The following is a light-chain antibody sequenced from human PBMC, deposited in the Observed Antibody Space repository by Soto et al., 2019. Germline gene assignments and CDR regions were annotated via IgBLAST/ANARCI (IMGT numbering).Light chain of an antibody. V-gene: IGKV3-15*01. CDR2: YVS. J-gene: IGKJ5*01. CDR1: QCIXTN. CDR3: QQYKNWTCS. Sequence: EIVMTQYPAAVSVAPGERATLSCRAGQCIXTNFPWSQQQSGQSPRILXDYVSIMATGGPARLSGTGSETDFTLPISGLQSEYSAVYFCQQYKNWTCSFGQGTRLEIK.